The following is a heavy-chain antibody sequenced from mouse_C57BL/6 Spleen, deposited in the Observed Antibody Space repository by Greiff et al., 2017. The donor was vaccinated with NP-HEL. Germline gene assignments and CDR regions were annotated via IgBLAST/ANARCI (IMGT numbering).Heavy chain of an antibody. CDR2: IYPSDSET. CDR1: GYTFTSYW. D-gene: IGHD1-1*01. CDR3: ARNYGSSYRYIDV. V-gene: IGHV1-61*01. J-gene: IGHJ1*03. Sequence: VQLQQPGAELVRPGSSVKLSCKASGYTFTSYWMDWVKQRPGQGLEWIGNIYPSDSETHYNQKFKDKATLTVDKSYSTAYMQLSSLTSEDSAVYYCARNYGSSYRYIDVWGTGTTVTVSS.